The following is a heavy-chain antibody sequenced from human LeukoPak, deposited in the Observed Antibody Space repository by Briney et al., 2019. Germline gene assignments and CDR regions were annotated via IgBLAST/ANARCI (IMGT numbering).Heavy chain of an antibody. CDR3: ARERVMWFDP. D-gene: IGHD3-16*01. Sequence: GGPLRLSCAASGSTLSGYSMNWVRQAPGKGLEWVSYISPSSSDIFYADSVKGRFTISRDNAKNSLYLQMNSLRAEDTAVYYCARERVMWFDPWGQGTLVTVSS. CDR1: GSTLSGYS. J-gene: IGHJ5*02. CDR2: ISPSSSDI. V-gene: IGHV3-21*05.